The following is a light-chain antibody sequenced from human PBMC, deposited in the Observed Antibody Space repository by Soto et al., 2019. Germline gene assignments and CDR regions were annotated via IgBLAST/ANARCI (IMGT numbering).Light chain of an antibody. J-gene: IGKJ1*01. Sequence: DIQMTQSPSTLPASVGDRVTITCRASQSISNWLAWYHQKPGTAPKLLIYAASSLQSGVPSRFSGSGSGTDFTLTISSLQPDDFATYYCQHYNSYSEAFGQGTKVDI. V-gene: IGKV1-5*01. CDR1: QSISNW. CDR3: QHYNSYSEA. CDR2: AAS.